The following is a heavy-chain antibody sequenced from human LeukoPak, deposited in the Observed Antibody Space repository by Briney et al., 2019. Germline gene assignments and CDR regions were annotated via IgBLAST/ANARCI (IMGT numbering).Heavy chain of an antibody. CDR3: ARDYYDSSGYRHDAFDI. Sequence: PGGPLNLSCAAPGFTASSNYMSGVPRPPGKGLGGVPVIYSGGSTYYADSVKGRFTISRDNSKNTLYLQMNSLRAEDTAVYYCARDYYDSSGYRHDAFDIWGQGTMVTVSS. J-gene: IGHJ3*02. CDR2: IYSGGST. V-gene: IGHV3-53*01. CDR1: GFTASSNY. D-gene: IGHD3-22*01.